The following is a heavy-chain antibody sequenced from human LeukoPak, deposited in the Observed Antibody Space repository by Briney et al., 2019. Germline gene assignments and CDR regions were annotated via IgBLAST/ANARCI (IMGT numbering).Heavy chain of an antibody. V-gene: IGHV1-8*01. J-gene: IGHJ4*02. CDR3: ATGSRVPTFYFDY. Sequence: ASVKVSCKASGYTFTSYDINWVRQATGQGLEWMGWMNPNSGNTGYAQKFQGRVTMTRNTSISTAYMELSSLRSEDTAVYHCATGSRVPTFYFDYWGQGTLVTVSS. D-gene: IGHD2-2*01. CDR1: GYTFTSYD. CDR2: MNPNSGNT.